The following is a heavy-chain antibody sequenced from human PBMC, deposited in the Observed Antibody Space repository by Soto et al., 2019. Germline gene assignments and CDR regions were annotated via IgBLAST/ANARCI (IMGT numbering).Heavy chain of an antibody. CDR2: IYWNDDK. J-gene: IGHJ6*02. V-gene: IGHV2-5*01. D-gene: IGHD1-7*01. Sequence: SGPTLVNTTQTLTLTCTFSGFSLSTSGVGVGWIRQPPGKALEWLALIYWNDDKRYSPSLKSRLTITKDTSKNQVVLTMTNMDPVDTATYYCPHRPLTGPRHYGMDVWGQGTTVTVSS. CDR1: GFSLSTSGVG. CDR3: PHRPLTGPRHYGMDV.